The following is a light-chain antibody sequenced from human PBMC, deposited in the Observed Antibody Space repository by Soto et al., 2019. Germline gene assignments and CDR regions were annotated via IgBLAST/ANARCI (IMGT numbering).Light chain of an antibody. CDR2: GAS. Sequence: EIVLTQSPATLSLSPWERATLSCRASQSVSRYLAWFQQKPGQAPRLLIYGASNRATGIPARFSGSGSGTDFTLTIASLEPEDFAVYYCQQRSDWPLTFGGGTKVDIK. CDR3: QQRSDWPLT. CDR1: QSVSRY. J-gene: IGKJ4*01. V-gene: IGKV3-11*01.